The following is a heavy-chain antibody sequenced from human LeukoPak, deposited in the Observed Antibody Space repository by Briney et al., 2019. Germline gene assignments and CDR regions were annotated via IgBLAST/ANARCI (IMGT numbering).Heavy chain of an antibody. Sequence: GESLKISCKASGYTFTSYWIGWVRQMPGKGLEWMGIIYPGDSDTRYSPSFQGQVTISADKSISTAYLQWSSLKASDTAMYYCARRPSNWAFDYWGQGTLVTVSS. CDR3: ARRPSNWAFDY. D-gene: IGHD1-1*01. CDR2: IYPGDSDT. J-gene: IGHJ4*02. V-gene: IGHV5-51*01. CDR1: GYTFTSYW.